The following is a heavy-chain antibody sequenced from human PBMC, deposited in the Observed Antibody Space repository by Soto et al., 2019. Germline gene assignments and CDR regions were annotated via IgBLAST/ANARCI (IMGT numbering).Heavy chain of an antibody. CDR2: IYYSGST. V-gene: IGHV4-59*01. Sequence: TLSLTCTVSGGSISSYYWSWIRQPPGKGLEWIGYIYYSGSTNYNPSLKSRVTISVDTSKNQFSLKLSSVTAADTAVYYCARSSFSHDAFDIWGQGTMVTVSS. D-gene: IGHD2-15*01. CDR3: ARSSFSHDAFDI. CDR1: GGSISSYY. J-gene: IGHJ3*02.